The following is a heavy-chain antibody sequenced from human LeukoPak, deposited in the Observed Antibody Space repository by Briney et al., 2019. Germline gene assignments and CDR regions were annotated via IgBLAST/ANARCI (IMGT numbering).Heavy chain of an antibody. V-gene: IGHV1-46*01. CDR1: GYTFTTYY. D-gene: IGHD6-13*01. CDR3: ARGGSSWSPYYYYMDV. CDR2: INPSGGST. J-gene: IGHJ6*03. Sequence: GASVKVSCKASGYTFTTYYVHWVRQAPGQGLEWMGIINPSGGSTTYAQKFRGRLTMTRDMSTSTVYMELSSLRSEDTAVYYCARGGSSWSPYYYYMDVWGKGTTVTVSS.